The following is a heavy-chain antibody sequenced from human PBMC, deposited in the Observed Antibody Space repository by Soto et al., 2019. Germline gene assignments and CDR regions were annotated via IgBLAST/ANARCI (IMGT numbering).Heavy chain of an antibody. CDR1: GGTLSDHG. Sequence: QVQLEQSGAEVKKPGSSLKVSCKASGGTLSDHGVAWLRQAPGQGLEWMGGTIPVFNTAKYAQKFQGRVTVTADKFTNIAYMELNSLRSEDTAFYFCARGVYGSGNYYTGPSAFDIWGQGTMVIVST. D-gene: IGHD3-10*01. J-gene: IGHJ3*02. V-gene: IGHV1-69*06. CDR3: ARGVYGSGNYYTGPSAFDI. CDR2: TIPVFNTA.